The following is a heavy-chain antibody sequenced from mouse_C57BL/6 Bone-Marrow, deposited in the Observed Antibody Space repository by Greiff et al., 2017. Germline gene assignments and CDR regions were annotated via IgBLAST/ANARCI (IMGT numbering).Heavy chain of an antibody. CDR1: GYTFTSYW. V-gene: IGHV1-59*01. CDR3: ARRLYYDYDWFAY. J-gene: IGHJ3*01. Sequence: QVQLKQSGAELVRPGTSVKLSCKASGYTFTSYWMHWVKQRPGQGLEWIGVIDPSDSYTNYNQKFKGKATLTVDTSSSTAYKQLRSRTAEDSAVYYGARRLYYDYDWFAYWGQGTLVTVSA. CDR2: IDPSDSYT. D-gene: IGHD2-4*01.